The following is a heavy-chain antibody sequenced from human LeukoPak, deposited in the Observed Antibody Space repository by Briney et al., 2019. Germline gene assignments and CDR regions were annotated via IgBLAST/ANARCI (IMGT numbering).Heavy chain of an antibody. J-gene: IGHJ5*02. D-gene: IGHD3-9*01. V-gene: IGHV4-4*02. CDR3: TRDPSVDYDLLSHWFDP. Sequence: SETLSLTCAVSGGSISSSNWWSWVRQPPGKGLEWIGEIYHNGSTNYNPSLKSRVTISVDRSKNQFSLKLSSVTAADTAVYYCTRDPSVDYDLLSHWFDPWGQGTLVTVSS. CDR2: IYHNGST. CDR1: GGSISSSNW.